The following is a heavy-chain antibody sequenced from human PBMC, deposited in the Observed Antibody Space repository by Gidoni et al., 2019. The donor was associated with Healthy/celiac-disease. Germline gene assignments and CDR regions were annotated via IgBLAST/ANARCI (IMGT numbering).Heavy chain of an antibody. CDR3: ARDSVVVITTSDAFDI. CDR2: IYYSGST. CDR1: GGSISSSSYY. Sequence: QLQLQESGPGLVKPSATLSLTCTVSGGSISSSSYYWGWIRQPPGKGLEWIGSIYYSGSTYYNPSLKSRVTISVDTSKNQFSLKLSSVTAADTAVYYCARDSVVVITTSDAFDIWGQGTMVTVSS. D-gene: IGHD3-22*01. V-gene: IGHV4-39*07. J-gene: IGHJ3*02.